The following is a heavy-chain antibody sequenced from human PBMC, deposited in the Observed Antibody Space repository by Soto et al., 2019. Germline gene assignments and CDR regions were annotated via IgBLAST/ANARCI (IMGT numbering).Heavy chain of an antibody. D-gene: IGHD3-16*01. CDR2: MNPGSGDT. CDR1: GYSFTNND. CDR3: ARMETFGSLNWVDP. Sequence: QVQLVQSGAEVREPGASVKVSCNASGYSFTNNDVSWVRQATGQGLEWMGWMNPGSGDTGYAQKFQGRVTMTRDISIATAYMELSSLRSDDTAIYYCARMETFGSLNWVDPWGQGTLVTVSS. V-gene: IGHV1-8*01. J-gene: IGHJ5*02.